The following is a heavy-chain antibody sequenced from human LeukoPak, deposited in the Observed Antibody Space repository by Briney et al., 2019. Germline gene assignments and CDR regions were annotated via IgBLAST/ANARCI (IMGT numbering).Heavy chain of an antibody. J-gene: IGHJ5*02. Sequence: GASVKVSCKASGYIFTSYGISWVRQAPGQGLEWMGWNSGYNGDTNYAQNFQGRDTITTDTSTNTDYMELRSVRLDDTAVYYCARDWQNWFDPWGQGTLVTVSS. CDR2: NSGYNGDT. V-gene: IGHV1-18*01. CDR1: GYIFTSYG. CDR3: ARDWQNWFDP.